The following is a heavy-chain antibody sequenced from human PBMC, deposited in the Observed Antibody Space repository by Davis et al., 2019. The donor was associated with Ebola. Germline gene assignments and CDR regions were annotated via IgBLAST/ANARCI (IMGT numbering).Heavy chain of an antibody. V-gene: IGHV1-18*01. Sequence: ASVKVSCKASGYTFTSYGISWVRQAPGQGLEWMGWISAYNGNTNYAQKLQGRVTMTTDTSTSTAYMELRSLRSDDTAVYYCARTYYDFWSGYPSDYWGQGTLVTVSS. J-gene: IGHJ4*02. CDR3: ARTYYDFWSGYPSDY. D-gene: IGHD3-3*01. CDR1: GYTFTSYG. CDR2: ISAYNGNT.